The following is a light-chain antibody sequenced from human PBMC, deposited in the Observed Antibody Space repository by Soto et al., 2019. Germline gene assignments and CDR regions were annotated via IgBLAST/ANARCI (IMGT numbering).Light chain of an antibody. CDR2: DVS. Sequence: QSALTQPASVSGSPGQSITISCTGTSSDVGGYNYVSWYQQHPGKAPKLMIYDVSNRPSGVSNRFSGSKSGNTASLTISGLQAEDEADYYCSSYISSSTPVFGTGTKSPS. J-gene: IGLJ1*01. V-gene: IGLV2-14*01. CDR3: SSYISSSTPV. CDR1: SSDVGGYNY.